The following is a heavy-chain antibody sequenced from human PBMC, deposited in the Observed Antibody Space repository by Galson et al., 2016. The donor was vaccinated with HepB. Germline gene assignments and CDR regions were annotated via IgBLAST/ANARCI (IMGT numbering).Heavy chain of an antibody. CDR2: IYYSGST. CDR1: GGSISSYY. Sequence: ETLSLTCSVSGGSISSYYWSWIRQPPGKGLEWIGYIYYSGSTNYNTSLKSRVTMSVDMSKNQFSLRLSSVTAADTAVYYCARRSGYLDTYYYYGMDVWGQGTTVTVSS. CDR3: ARRSGYLDTYYYYGMDV. J-gene: IGHJ6*02. D-gene: IGHD3-22*01. V-gene: IGHV4-59*01.